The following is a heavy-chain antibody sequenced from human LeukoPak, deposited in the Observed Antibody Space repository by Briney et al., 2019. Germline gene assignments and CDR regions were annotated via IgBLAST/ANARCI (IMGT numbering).Heavy chain of an antibody. D-gene: IGHD5-18*01. CDR1: GGSISSYY. Sequence: SETLSLTCTVSGGSISSYYWSWIRQLPGKGLEWIGYIYYSGSTNYNPSLKSRVTISVDTSKNQFSLKLSSVTAADTAVYYCARGGVGDSYGPFDYWGQGTLVTVSS. V-gene: IGHV4-59*01. J-gene: IGHJ4*02. CDR3: ARGGVGDSYGPFDY. CDR2: IYYSGST.